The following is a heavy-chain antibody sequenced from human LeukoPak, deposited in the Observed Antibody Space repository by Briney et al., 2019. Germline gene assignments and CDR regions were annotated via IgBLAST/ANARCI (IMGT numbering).Heavy chain of an antibody. D-gene: IGHD5-12*01. CDR1: GGSISSSHYY. Sequence: SSETLSLTCTVSGGSISSSHYYWGWIRQPPGKGLEWIGSIYYSGGTFYNPSLKSRVTISVDTSKNQFSLKLSSVTAADTAVYYCASLKRGYSGYDSVSRDYWGQGTLVTVSS. V-gene: IGHV4-39*01. CDR3: ASLKRGYSGYDSVSRDY. CDR2: IYYSGGT. J-gene: IGHJ4*02.